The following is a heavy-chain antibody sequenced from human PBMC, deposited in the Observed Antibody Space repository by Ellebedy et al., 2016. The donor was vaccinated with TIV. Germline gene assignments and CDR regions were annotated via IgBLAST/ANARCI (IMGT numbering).Heavy chain of an antibody. V-gene: IGHV3-74*01. CDR3: ARIISSGAY. D-gene: IGHD6-19*01. J-gene: IGHJ4*02. Sequence: GESLKISCAASGFSFSTYWMHWVRQAPGKGLVRVSRINSDGSSTTYADSVKGRFTISRDNAKNTLYLQMNSLRDEDTAVYYCARIISSGAYWGQGTLVTVSS. CDR2: INSDGSST. CDR1: GFSFSTYW.